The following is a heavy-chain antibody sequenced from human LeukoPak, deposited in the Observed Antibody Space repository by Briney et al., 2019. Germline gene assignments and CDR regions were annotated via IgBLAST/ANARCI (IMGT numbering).Heavy chain of an antibody. Sequence: SETLSLTCTVSGGSISSYYWSWIRQPPGKGLEWIGYIYYSGTTDYNPSLKSRVTMSIDTSKNQFSLDLRSVTAADTALYYCARDIWFGESSTFDFWGQGILVTVSS. CDR3: ARDIWFGESSTFDF. CDR1: GGSISSYY. J-gene: IGHJ4*02. D-gene: IGHD3-10*01. V-gene: IGHV4-59*12. CDR2: IYYSGTT.